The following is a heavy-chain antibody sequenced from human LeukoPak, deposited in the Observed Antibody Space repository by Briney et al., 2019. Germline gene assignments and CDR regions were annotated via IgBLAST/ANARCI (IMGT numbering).Heavy chain of an antibody. V-gene: IGHV4-59*01. CDR1: GGSISSYY. J-gene: IGHJ4*02. CDR3: AIDINGWYKN. CDR2: IYYSGST. Sequence: PSETLSLTCTVSGGSISSYYWSWIRQPPGKGLEWIGYIYYSGSTNYNPSLKSRVTISVDTSKNQFSLKLSSVTAADTAVYYCAIDINGWYKNWGQGTLVTVSS. D-gene: IGHD6-19*01.